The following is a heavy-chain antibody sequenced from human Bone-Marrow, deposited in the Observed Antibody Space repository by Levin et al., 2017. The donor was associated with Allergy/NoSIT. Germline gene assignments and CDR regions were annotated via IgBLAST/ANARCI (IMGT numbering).Heavy chain of an antibody. Sequence: SETLSLTCTVSGGSISSYYWSWIRQPPGKGLEWIGYIYYSGSTNYNPSLKSRVTISVDTSKNQFSLKLSSVTAADTAVYYCARVGTYYYGSGSYPAFDYFDYWGQGTLVTVSS. V-gene: IGHV4-59*01. CDR1: GGSISSYY. D-gene: IGHD3-10*01. CDR3: ARVGTYYYGSGSYPAFDYFDY. J-gene: IGHJ4*02. CDR2: IYYSGST.